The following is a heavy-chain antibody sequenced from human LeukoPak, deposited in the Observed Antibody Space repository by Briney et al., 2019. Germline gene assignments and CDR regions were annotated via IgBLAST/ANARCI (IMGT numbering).Heavy chain of an antibody. CDR1: GFTFSSYA. J-gene: IGHJ4*02. CDR3: AKGRVIMSVGYFDY. CDR2: ISGSGGST. Sequence: GGSLRLSCAASGFTFSSYAMSWVRQAPGKGLEWVSAISGSGGSTYYADSVKGRFTISRDNSKNTLYLQMDSLRAEDTAVYYCAKGRVIMSVGYFDYWGQGTLVTVSS. D-gene: IGHD3-3*01. V-gene: IGHV3-23*01.